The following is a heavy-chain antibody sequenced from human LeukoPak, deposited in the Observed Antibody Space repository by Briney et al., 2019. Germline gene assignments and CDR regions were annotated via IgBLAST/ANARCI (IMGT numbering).Heavy chain of an antibody. J-gene: IGHJ3*02. D-gene: IGHD3-10*01. CDR3: ARGSAITVVRGLIGGAFDI. CDR1: GFSFSTYS. Sequence: GGSLRLSCDASGFSFSTYSMTWLRQAPGKGLGWVSSISTSGSYIYHAGSVKGRFTISRDNGKNSLFLQMNSLRAGDTAVYYCARGSAITVVRGLIGGAFDIWGQGTMVAVSS. V-gene: IGHV3-21*06. CDR2: ISTSGSYI.